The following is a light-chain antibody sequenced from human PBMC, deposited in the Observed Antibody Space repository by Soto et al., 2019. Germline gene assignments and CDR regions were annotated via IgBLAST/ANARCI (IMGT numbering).Light chain of an antibody. Sequence: EIVMTQSPATLSVSPGERATLSCRASQSISGNLVWYQQKPGQAPRLLIYGASTRATGIPARFSGSGSGTEFTLTTNSLQSEDFAVYFCQQYDNLPLTFGPGTKVDIK. CDR1: QSISGN. V-gene: IGKV3-15*01. J-gene: IGKJ3*01. CDR2: GAS. CDR3: QQYDNLPLT.